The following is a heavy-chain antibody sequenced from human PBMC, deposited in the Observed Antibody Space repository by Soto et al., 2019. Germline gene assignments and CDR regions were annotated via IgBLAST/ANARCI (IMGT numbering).Heavy chain of an antibody. D-gene: IGHD3-3*01. V-gene: IGHV2-5*02. J-gene: IGHJ4*02. Sequence: QITLKESDPTLMKPTQPLKLTCAFSGFSLATSGVGVGWIRQPPGEALEWLAGLYWDDDKPYNPSLRDRLAITKDASRHHLVLTMTSMDPADTGRYYCAHRLGKYNCWNGGYFDFWGQGALVTVCS. CDR1: GFSLATSGVG. CDR3: AHRLGKYNCWNGGYFDF. CDR2: LYWDDDK.